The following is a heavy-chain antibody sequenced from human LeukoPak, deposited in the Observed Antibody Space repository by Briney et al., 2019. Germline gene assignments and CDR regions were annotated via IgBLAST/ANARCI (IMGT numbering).Heavy chain of an antibody. CDR3: ARGLGYCSSTSCYGPGYYYYYMDV. D-gene: IGHD2-2*01. J-gene: IGHJ6*03. CDR2: IYYSGGT. Sequence: SETLSLTCTVSGGSISSYYWSWIRQPPGKGLEWIGYIYYSGGTNYNPSLKSRVTISVDTSKNQFSLKLSSVTAADTAVYYCARGLGYCSSTSCYGPGYYYYYMDVWGKGTTVTVSS. CDR1: GGSISSYY. V-gene: IGHV4-59*01.